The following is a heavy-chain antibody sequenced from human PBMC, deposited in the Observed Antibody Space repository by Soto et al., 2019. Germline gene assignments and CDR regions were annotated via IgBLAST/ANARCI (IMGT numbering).Heavy chain of an antibody. CDR3: SRGPLYYANTTGYYYRGPFDY. CDR1: GGSVSSGTYD. D-gene: IGHD3-22*01. V-gene: IGHV4-61*01. Sequence: SETLSLTCTVSGGSVSSGTYDWNWIRQSPGKGLEWIGYISNTGSTDHNPSFESRVTISVDTSKNQFSLTLRSVTAADTAVYFCSRGPLYYANTTGYYYRGPFDYWGQGSLVTVSS. J-gene: IGHJ4*02. CDR2: ISNTGST.